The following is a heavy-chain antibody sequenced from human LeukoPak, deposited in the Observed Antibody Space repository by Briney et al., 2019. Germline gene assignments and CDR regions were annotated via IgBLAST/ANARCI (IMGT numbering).Heavy chain of an antibody. CDR1: GFTFNSYW. V-gene: IGHV3-74*01. D-gene: IGHD3-10*01. Sequence: GGSLRLSCAASGFTFNSYWMHWVRQAPGKGLVWVSRINIDGSSTSYADSVKGRFTISRDNAKNTLYLQMNSLRAEDTAVYYCARRIVLVRGVIKRSYFDYWGQGTLVTVSS. J-gene: IGHJ4*02. CDR3: ARRIVLVRGVIKRSYFDY. CDR2: INIDGSST.